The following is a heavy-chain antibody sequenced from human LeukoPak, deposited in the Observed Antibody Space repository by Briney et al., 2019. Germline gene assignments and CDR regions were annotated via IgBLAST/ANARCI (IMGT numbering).Heavy chain of an antibody. J-gene: IGHJ5*02. Sequence: GGSLRLSXAASGFTFSSYGMHWVRQAPGKGLEWVAFIRYDGSNKYYADSVKGRFTISRDNSKNTLYLQMNSLRAEDTAVYYCAKSRLVAPPSRFDPWGQGTLVTVSS. V-gene: IGHV3-30*02. CDR3: AKSRLVAPPSRFDP. D-gene: IGHD5-12*01. CDR2: IRYDGSNK. CDR1: GFTFSSYG.